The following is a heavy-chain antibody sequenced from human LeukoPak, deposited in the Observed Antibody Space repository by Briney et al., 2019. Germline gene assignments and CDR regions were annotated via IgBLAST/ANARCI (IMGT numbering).Heavy chain of an antibody. CDR3: AKLGGNYDFWSGYDKYYYYYYMDV. CDR2: ISGSGGST. D-gene: IGHD3-3*01. CDR1: GYTFSSYA. V-gene: IGHV3-23*01. Sequence: PGGSLRLSCAASGYTFSSYAMSWVRQAPGKGLEWVSAISGSGGSTYYADPVKGRFIISRDNSKNTLYLQMNSLRAEDTAVYYCAKLGGNYDFWSGYDKYYYYYYMDVWGKGTTVTVSS. J-gene: IGHJ6*03.